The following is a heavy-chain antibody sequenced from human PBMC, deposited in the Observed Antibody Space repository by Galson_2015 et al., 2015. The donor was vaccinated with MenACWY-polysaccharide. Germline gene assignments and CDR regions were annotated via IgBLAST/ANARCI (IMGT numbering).Heavy chain of an antibody. V-gene: IGHV3-30*18. CDR1: GFTFSTCG. CDR2: VSYDGRNI. J-gene: IGHJ4*02. CDR3: AKVPRGGGGDCCHLDF. Sequence: SLRLSCAASGFTFSTCGMHWVRQAPGKGLERVASVSYDGRNIYYADSVKGRFTISRDNSKNTLYLQMNSLRIEDTAVYYCAKVPRGGGGDCCHLDFWGQGTLVTVSS. D-gene: IGHD2-21*02.